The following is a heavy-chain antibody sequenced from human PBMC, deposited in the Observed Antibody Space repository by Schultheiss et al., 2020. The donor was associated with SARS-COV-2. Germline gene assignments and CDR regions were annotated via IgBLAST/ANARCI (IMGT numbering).Heavy chain of an antibody. J-gene: IGHJ3*02. CDR1: GGSISSSNW. D-gene: IGHD3-22*01. Sequence: SETLSLTCAVSGGSISSSNWWSWVRQPPGKGLEWIGEIYHSGSTNYNPSLKSRVTISVDKSKNQFSLKLSYVTAADTAVYYCTVGALDSSGYFGDAFDIWGQGTMVTVSS. V-gene: IGHV4-4*02. CDR2: IYHSGST. CDR3: TVGALDSSGYFGDAFDI.